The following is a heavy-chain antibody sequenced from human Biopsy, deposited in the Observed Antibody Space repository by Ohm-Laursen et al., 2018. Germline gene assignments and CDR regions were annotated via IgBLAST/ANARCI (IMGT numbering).Heavy chain of an antibody. CDR3: ARVSNYPRKDFQH. Sequence: SLRLSCAASGFTFSNYEMNWVRQAPGKGLEWVSYISSGGSTIYYADSVKGRFTISRDNARNSLYLQMNSLRVDDTAVYYCARVSNYPRKDFQHWGQGTLVTVSS. D-gene: IGHD4/OR15-4a*01. CDR2: ISSGGSTI. V-gene: IGHV3-48*03. CDR1: GFTFSNYE. J-gene: IGHJ1*01.